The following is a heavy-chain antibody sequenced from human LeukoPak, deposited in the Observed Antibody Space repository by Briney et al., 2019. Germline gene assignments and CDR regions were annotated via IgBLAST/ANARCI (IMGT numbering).Heavy chain of an antibody. CDR3: ARVVVVPAAIGRYYYYMDV. V-gene: IGHV4-4*07. D-gene: IGHD2-2*01. CDR2: IYTSGST. Sequence: PSEALSLTCTVSGGSISSYYWSWIRQPAGKGLEWIGRIYTSGSTNYNPSLKSRVTMSVDTSKNQFSLKLSSVTAVDTAVYYCARVVVVPAAIGRYYYYMDVWGKGTTVTVSS. J-gene: IGHJ6*03. CDR1: GGSISSYY.